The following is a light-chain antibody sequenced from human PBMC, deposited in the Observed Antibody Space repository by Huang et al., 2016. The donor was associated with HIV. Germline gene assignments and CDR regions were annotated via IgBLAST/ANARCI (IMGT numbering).Light chain of an antibody. CDR3: LQHYTYPWT. Sequence: DVQMTQSPSAMSASVGDRVTITCRASQDISNYLAWFQQKPGKGPKLLIYAASNLQTGVPSRFSCSGSGAEFTLTISSLQPEDFASYYCLQHYTYPWTFGQGTKVEIK. CDR2: AAS. V-gene: IGKV1-17*03. J-gene: IGKJ1*01. CDR1: QDISNY.